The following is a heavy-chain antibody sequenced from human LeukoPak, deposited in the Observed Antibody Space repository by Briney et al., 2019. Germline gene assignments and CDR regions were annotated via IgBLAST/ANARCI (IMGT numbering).Heavy chain of an antibody. CDR3: ARMVESTVTIAFENWFDP. CDR2: IYYSGST. CDR1: GGSISNYY. J-gene: IGHJ5*02. D-gene: IGHD4-11*01. V-gene: IGHV4-59*01. Sequence: SETLSLTCTVSGGSISNYYWNWIRQPPGQGLEWIGHIYYSGSTNYNPSLKSRVTISVDTSKNQFSLKLSSVTAADTAVYYCARMVESTVTIAFENWFDPWGQGILVTVSS.